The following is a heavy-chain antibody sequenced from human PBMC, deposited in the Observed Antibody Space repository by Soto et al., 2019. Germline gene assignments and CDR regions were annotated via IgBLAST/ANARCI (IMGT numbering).Heavy chain of an antibody. CDR1: GFTFSSYA. Sequence: EVQLLESGGGLVQPGGSLRLSCAASGFTFSSYAMSWVRQAPGKGLEWVSAISGSGVSTYYADSVKGRFTISRDNSKNALYAQTNSMRAEGTAVYYGAKGRASGARVHAFDIWGQGTMVTVSS. J-gene: IGHJ3*02. D-gene: IGHD1-26*01. CDR3: AKGRASGARVHAFDI. CDR2: ISGSGVST. V-gene: IGHV3-23*01.